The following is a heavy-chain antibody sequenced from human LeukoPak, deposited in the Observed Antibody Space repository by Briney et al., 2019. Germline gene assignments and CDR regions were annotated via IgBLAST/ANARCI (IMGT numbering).Heavy chain of an antibody. CDR2: INPKSGGT. CDR1: GYTFTSYG. V-gene: IGHV1-2*02. CDR3: ARGHDYYDSSGYSDDAFDI. Sequence: GSVKVSCKASGYTFTSYGISWVRQAPGQGLEWMGWINPKSGGTNSAQKFQGRVTMTRDTSISTAYMELSRLRSDDTAVYYCARGHDYYDSSGYSDDAFDIWGQGTMVTVSS. D-gene: IGHD3-22*01. J-gene: IGHJ3*02.